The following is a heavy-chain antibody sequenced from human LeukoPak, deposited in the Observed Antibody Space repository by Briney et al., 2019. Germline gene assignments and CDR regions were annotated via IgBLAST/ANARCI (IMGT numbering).Heavy chain of an antibody. CDR2: IRSKAYGGTT. J-gene: IGHJ5*02. Sequence: PGGSLRLSCTASGFTFGDYAMSWVRQAPGKGLEWVGFIRSKAYGGTTEYAASVKGRFTISGDDSKSIAYLQMNSLKTEDTAVYYCTRGAGSLDPWGQGTLVTVSS. D-gene: IGHD3-10*01. CDR3: TRGAGSLDP. CDR1: GFTFGDYA. V-gene: IGHV3-49*04.